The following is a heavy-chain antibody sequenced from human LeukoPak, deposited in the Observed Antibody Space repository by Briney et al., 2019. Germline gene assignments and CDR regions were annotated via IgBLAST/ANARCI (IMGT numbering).Heavy chain of an antibody. CDR2: INQAGSDK. J-gene: IGHJ4*02. Sequence: PGGSLRLSCAASGFTFSSYAMHWVRQAPGKGLEWVANINQAGSDKYYVDSVKGRFTISRDNAKNSLYLQMNNLRVEDTAVYYCGRGDPDFWGQGTLVTVSS. CDR3: GRGDPDF. V-gene: IGHV3-7*01. CDR1: GFTFSSYA.